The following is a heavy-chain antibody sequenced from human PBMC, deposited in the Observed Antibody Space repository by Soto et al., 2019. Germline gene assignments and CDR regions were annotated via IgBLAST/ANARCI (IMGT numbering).Heavy chain of an antibody. CDR1: GGTYSSYA. CDR3: ARDRTAMVPLDY. J-gene: IGHJ4*02. CDR2: IIPIFGTA. D-gene: IGHD5-18*01. Sequence: SVEVSWKASGGTYSSYAISLLRQAPGQGLEWMGGIIPIFGTANYAQKFQGRVTITANESTSTAYMELSSMRSEDTAVYYCARDRTAMVPLDYWGQGTLVTVSS. V-gene: IGHV1-69*01.